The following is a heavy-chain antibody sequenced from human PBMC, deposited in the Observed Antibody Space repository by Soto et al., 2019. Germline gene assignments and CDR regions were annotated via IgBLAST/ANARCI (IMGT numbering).Heavy chain of an antibody. CDR2: IGTDCAT. Sequence: EVQLLESGGGLVQPGGSLRLSCEASGLTLNTYAMSWVRQATGKVLEWDSVIGTDCATDYADFGKGRFTISRDNSKNSLYLQMNSLRAEDTAVYYCANLRFDSSRRGYWGQGTLVTVSS. CDR1: GLTLNTYA. V-gene: IGHV3-23*01. CDR3: ANLRFDSSRRGY. D-gene: IGHD6-13*01. J-gene: IGHJ4*02.